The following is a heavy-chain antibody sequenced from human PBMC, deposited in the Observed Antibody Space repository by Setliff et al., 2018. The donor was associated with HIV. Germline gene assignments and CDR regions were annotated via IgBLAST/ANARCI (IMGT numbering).Heavy chain of an antibody. CDR2: INPSGGST. D-gene: IGHD3-10*01. V-gene: IGHV1-46*01. J-gene: IGHJ6*03. CDR1: VYTFTSYY. Sequence: ASVKVSCKASVYTFTSYYMHWVRQAPAQGLEWMGIINPSGGSTSYAQKFPDRVTITADESTTTVYMELSILTSEDTAVYYGAIKPSETLYKRIGDLFEGEGRYYHYYYYMDVWGKGTTVTVSS. CDR3: AIKPSETLYKRIGDLFEGEGRYYHYYYYMDV.